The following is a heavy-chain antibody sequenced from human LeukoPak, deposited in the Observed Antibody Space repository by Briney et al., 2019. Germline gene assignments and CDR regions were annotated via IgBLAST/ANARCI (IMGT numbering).Heavy chain of an antibody. CDR1: GFTFSSYG. Sequence: GGSLRLSCAASGFTFSSYGMHWVRQAPGKGLEWVAVISYDGSNKYYADSVKGRFTISRDNSKNTPYLQMNSLRAEDTAVYYCAKHLHNSPNHSNTMFDYWGQGTLVTVSS. J-gene: IGHJ4*02. CDR3: AKHLHNSPNHSNTMFDY. V-gene: IGHV3-30*18. D-gene: IGHD3-10*02. CDR2: ISYDGSNK.